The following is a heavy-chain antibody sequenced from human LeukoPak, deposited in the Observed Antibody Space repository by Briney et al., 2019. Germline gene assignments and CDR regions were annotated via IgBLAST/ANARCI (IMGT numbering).Heavy chain of an antibody. Sequence: QPGGSLRLSCAASGFTFSSYEMHWVRQAPGKGLEWVSAIGGSADDKSYADSVKGRFTISRDISKNTLYLQMNSLRAEDTAVYYWAKDASAGGGAYTYGSFDYWGQGTLVSVSS. CDR1: GFTFSSYE. D-gene: IGHD5-18*01. CDR2: IGGSADDK. CDR3: AKDASAGGGAYTYGSFDY. V-gene: IGHV3-23*01. J-gene: IGHJ4*02.